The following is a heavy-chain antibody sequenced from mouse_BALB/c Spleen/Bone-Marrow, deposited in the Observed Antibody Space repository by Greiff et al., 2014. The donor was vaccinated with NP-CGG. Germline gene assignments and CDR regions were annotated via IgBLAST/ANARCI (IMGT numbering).Heavy chain of an antibody. V-gene: IGHV1S132*01. D-gene: IGHD2-5*01. CDR1: GYIFTSYW. Sequence: LEESGAGLVRPGASVKLSCKTSGYIFTSYWIHWIKRRSGQGLEWIARIYPGTGSNYYNEKFKGKATLTADKSSSTAYMQLSSLKSEDSAVYFCARTSNPAMDYWGQGTSVTVSS. J-gene: IGHJ4*01. CDR3: ARTSNPAMDY. CDR2: IYPGTGSN.